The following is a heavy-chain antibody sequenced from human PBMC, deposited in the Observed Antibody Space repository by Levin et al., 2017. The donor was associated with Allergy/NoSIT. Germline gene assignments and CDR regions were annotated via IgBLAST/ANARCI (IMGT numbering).Heavy chain of an antibody. CDR1: GFTFSDYY. Sequence: GESLKISCAASGFTFSDYYMSWIRQAPGKGLEWVSYISSSGSTIYYADSVKGRFTISRDNAKNSLYLQMNSLRAEDTAVYYCARDYQLYGSGSYSGLVDYWGQGTLVTVSS. CDR3: ARDYQLYGSGSYSGLVDY. J-gene: IGHJ4*02. D-gene: IGHD3-10*01. CDR2: ISSSGSTI. V-gene: IGHV3-11*01.